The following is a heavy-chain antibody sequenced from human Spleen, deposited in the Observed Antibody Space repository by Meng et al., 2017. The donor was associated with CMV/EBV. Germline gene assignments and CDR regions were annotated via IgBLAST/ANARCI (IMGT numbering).Heavy chain of an antibody. V-gene: IGHV4-38-2*02. CDR1: GYSISRGYY. J-gene: IGHJ6*02. CDR3: ARVGYCSSTGCSSDDYYYYGMDV. Sequence: SETLSLTCSVSGYSISRGYYWGWIRQPPGKGLEWIGSIYHSGSTYYNPSLKSRVTISVDTSKRQFSLKLNSVTAADTAVYYCARVGYCSSTGCSSDDYYYYGMDVWGQGTTVTVSS. CDR2: IYHSGST. D-gene: IGHD2-2*01.